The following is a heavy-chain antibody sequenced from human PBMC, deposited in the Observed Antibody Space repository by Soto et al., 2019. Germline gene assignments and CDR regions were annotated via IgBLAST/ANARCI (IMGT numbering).Heavy chain of an antibody. CDR3: ARIHRLELRLGEGRFDY. CDR1: GFSLSNARMG. J-gene: IGHJ4*02. D-gene: IGHD1-7*01. V-gene: IGHV2-26*01. CDR2: IFSNDEK. Sequence: SGPTLVNPTETLTLTCTVSGFSLSNARMGVSWIRQPPGKALEWLAHIFSNDEKSYSTSLKSRLTISKDTSKSQVVLTMTNMDPVDTATYYCARIHRLELRLGEGRFDYWGQGTLVTVSS.